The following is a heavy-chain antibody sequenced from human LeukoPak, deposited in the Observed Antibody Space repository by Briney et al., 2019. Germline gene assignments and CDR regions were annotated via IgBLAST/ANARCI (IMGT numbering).Heavy chain of an antibody. CDR3: ARVLNYYVSGIFQG. J-gene: IGHJ4*02. V-gene: IGHV1-18*01. CDR2: INTDNGDT. Sequence: GASVKVSCKASGSSFSSYGITWVRQAPGQGLEWMGWINTDNGDTSYAENLQGRVSLTADTSTTTAYMELTSLRSDDTAVYYCARVLNYYVSGIFQGWGRETLVTVSS. CDR1: GSSFSSYG. D-gene: IGHD3-10*01.